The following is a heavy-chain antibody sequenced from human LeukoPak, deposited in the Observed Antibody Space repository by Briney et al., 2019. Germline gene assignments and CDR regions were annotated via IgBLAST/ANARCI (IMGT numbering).Heavy chain of an antibody. CDR2: IYYSGAT. V-gene: IGHV4-59*01. D-gene: IGHD2-15*01. CDR3: ARESAGGIPMNY. Sequence: PSETLSLTCTVSGGSISNYYWSWIRQPPGKGLEWIGYIYYSGATIYNPSLKSRVTISVDTSKNQFSLKLTSVTASDTAVYFCARESAGGIPMNYWGQGTLVTVSS. J-gene: IGHJ4*02. CDR1: GGSISNYY.